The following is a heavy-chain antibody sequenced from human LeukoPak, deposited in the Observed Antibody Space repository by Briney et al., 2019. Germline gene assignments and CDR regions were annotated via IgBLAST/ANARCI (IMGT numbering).Heavy chain of an antibody. CDR2: IDTNNGGT. Sequence: ASVKVSCKASGYTFTAYYMHWARQAPGQGLTWMEWIDTNNGGTNYEQKFQDRVTITRDTFIGTAYMELSSLISDDTAVYYGASEAYCSGGSCSLHRVAAWGQGTLVTVSS. CDR3: ASEAYCSGGSCSLHRVAA. J-gene: IGHJ5*02. V-gene: IGHV1-2*02. D-gene: IGHD2-15*01. CDR1: GYTFTAYY.